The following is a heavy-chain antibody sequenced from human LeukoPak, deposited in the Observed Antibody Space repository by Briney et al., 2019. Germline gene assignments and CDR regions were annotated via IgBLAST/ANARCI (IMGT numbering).Heavy chain of an antibody. J-gene: IGHJ4*02. CDR2: INHSGST. CDR1: GGSFSGYY. D-gene: IGHD2-2*01. Sequence: SETLSLTCAVYGGSFSGYYWSWIRQPPGKGLEWIGEINHSGSTNYNPSLKSRVTISVDTSKNQFSLKLSSVTAADTAVYYCARGVVPAAMFDCWGQGTLVTVSS. V-gene: IGHV4-34*01. CDR3: ARGVVPAAMFDC.